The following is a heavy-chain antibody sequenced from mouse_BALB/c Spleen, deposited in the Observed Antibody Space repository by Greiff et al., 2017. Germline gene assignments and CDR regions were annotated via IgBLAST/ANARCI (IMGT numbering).Heavy chain of an antibody. J-gene: IGHJ4*01. D-gene: IGHD1-1*01. CDR1: GFAFSSYD. CDR2: ISSGGGST. V-gene: IGHV5-12-1*01. CDR3: APLYYYGSMDY. Sequence: EVKLVESGGGLVKPGGSLKLSCAASGFAFSSYDMSWVRQTPEKRLEWVAYISSGGGSTYYPDTVKGRFTISRDNAKNTLYLQMSSLKSEDTAMYYCAPLYYYGSMDYWGQGTSVTVSS.